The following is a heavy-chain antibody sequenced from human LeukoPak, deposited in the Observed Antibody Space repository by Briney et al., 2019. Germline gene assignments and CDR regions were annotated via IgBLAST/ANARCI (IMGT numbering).Heavy chain of an antibody. CDR3: AREGVTAIVGYYYYGMDV. V-gene: IGHV1-69*05. J-gene: IGHJ6*02. CDR2: IIPIFGTA. Sequence: ASVKVSCKASGGTFSSYAISWVRQAPGQGLEWMGGIIPIFGTANYAQKFQGRVTMTTDTSTSTAYMELRSLRSDDTAVYYCAREGVTAIVGYYYYGMDVWGQGTTVTVSS. D-gene: IGHD2-21*02. CDR1: GGTFSSYA.